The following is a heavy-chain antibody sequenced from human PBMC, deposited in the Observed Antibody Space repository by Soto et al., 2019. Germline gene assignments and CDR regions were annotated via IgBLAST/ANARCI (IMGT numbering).Heavy chain of an antibody. D-gene: IGHD3-3*01. CDR3: ARDKRDLRFLEWSYYFDY. V-gene: IGHV3-30-3*01. J-gene: IGHJ4*02. CDR2: ISYDGSNK. Sequence: QVQLVESGGGVVQPGRSLRLSCAASGFTFSSYAIHWVRQAPGKGLEWVAVISYDGSNKYYADSVKGRFTISRDNSKNTLYLQMNSLRAEDTAVCYCARDKRDLRFLEWSYYFDYWGQGTLVTVSS. CDR1: GFTFSSYA.